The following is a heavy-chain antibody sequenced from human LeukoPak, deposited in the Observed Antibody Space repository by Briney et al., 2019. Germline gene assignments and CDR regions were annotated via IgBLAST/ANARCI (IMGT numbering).Heavy chain of an antibody. V-gene: IGHV4-31*03. Sequence: PSQTLSLTCTVSGGSISSGGYYSSWIRQHPGKGLEWIGYIYYSGSTYYNPSLKSRVTISVDTSKNQFSLKLSSVTAADTAVYYCARGVRGTAMASGWFDPWGQGTLVTVSS. J-gene: IGHJ5*02. CDR2: IYYSGST. CDR3: ARGVRGTAMASGWFDP. CDR1: GGSISSGGYY. D-gene: IGHD5-18*01.